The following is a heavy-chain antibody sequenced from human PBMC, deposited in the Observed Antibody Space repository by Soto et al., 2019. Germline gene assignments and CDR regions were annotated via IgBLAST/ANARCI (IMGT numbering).Heavy chain of an antibody. D-gene: IGHD1-26*01. CDR1: GYTFTSYG. CDR3: ARDPRVAGATRSWGAFDI. V-gene: IGHV1-18*04. Sequence: ASVKVSCKASGYTFTSYGISWARQAPGQGLEWMGWISAYNGNTNYAQKLQGRVTMTTDTSTSTAYMELRSLRSDDTAVYYCARDPRVAGATRSWGAFDIWGQGTMVTVSS. J-gene: IGHJ3*02. CDR2: ISAYNGNT.